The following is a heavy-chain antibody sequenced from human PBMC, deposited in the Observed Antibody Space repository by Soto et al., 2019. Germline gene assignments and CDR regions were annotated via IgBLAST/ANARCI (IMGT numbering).Heavy chain of an antibody. J-gene: IGHJ6*02. D-gene: IGHD5-18*01. CDR2: ISAYNGNT. V-gene: IGHV1-18*01. CDR1: GYTFTSYG. Sequence: GASVKVSCKASGYTFTSYGISWVRQAPGQGLEWMGWISAYNGNTNYAQKLQGRVTMTTDTSTSTAYMELRSLRSDDTAVYYCARDSPNRGYRRNGMDVWGQGTTVTVSS. CDR3: ARDSPNRGYRRNGMDV.